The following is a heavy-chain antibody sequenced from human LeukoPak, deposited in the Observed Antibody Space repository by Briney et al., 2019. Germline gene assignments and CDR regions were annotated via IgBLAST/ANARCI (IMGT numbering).Heavy chain of an antibody. D-gene: IGHD3-22*01. CDR1: GGSISSYY. CDR2: IYYSGST. CDR3: ARPNYYDSSGYYYRFDP. Sequence: SETLSLTCTVSGGSISSYYWSWIRQPPGKGLEWIGYIYYSGSTYYNPSLKSRVTISVDTSKNQFSLKLSSVTAADTAVYYCARPNYYDSSGYYYRFDPWGQGTLVTVSS. V-gene: IGHV4-59*12. J-gene: IGHJ5*02.